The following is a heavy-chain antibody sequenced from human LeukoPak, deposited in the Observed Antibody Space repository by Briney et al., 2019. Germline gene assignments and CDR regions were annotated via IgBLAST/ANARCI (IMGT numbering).Heavy chain of an antibody. Sequence: GGSLRLSCAASGFTFSSYAMSWVRQAPGKGLEWVSAISGSGGSTYYADSVKGRFIISRDNSKNTLYLQMNSLRAEDTAVYYCAKQGSGIVVVPFDYWGQGTLVTVSS. J-gene: IGHJ4*02. CDR2: ISGSGGST. V-gene: IGHV3-23*01. CDR3: AKQGSGIVVVPFDY. CDR1: GFTFSSYA. D-gene: IGHD3-22*01.